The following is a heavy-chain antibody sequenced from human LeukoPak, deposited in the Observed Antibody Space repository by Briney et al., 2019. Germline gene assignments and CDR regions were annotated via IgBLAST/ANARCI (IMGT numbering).Heavy chain of an antibody. CDR2: INHSGST. Sequence: SETLSLTCAVYGGSFSGYYWSWIRQPPGKGPEWIGEINHSGSTNYNPSLKSRVTISVDTSKNQFSLKLSSVTAADTAVYYCARGVGELLSYYYYYYMDVWGKGTTVTISS. V-gene: IGHV4-34*01. J-gene: IGHJ6*03. D-gene: IGHD3-10*01. CDR3: ARGVGELLSYYYYYYMDV. CDR1: GGSFSGYY.